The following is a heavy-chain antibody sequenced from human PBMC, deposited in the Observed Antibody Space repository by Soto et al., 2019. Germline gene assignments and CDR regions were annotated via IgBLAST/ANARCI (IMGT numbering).Heavy chain of an antibody. Sequence: VSGPTLVNPTQTLTLTCTFSGFSLSTSGVGVGWIRQPPGKALEWLALIYWDDDKRYSPSLKSRLTITKDTSKNQVVLTMTNIDPVVTATYYCVHTYESGTTGTARVAFDIWGQGTMVTVSS. D-gene: IGHD1-1*01. CDR3: VHTYESGTTGTARVAFDI. CDR1: GFSLSTSGVG. J-gene: IGHJ3*02. CDR2: IYWDDDK. V-gene: IGHV2-5*02.